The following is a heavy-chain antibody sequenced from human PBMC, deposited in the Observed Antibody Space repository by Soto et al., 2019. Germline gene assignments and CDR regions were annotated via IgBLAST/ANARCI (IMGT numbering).Heavy chain of an antibody. D-gene: IGHD3-22*01. CDR2: INAGNGNT. CDR3: ARWPDYYDSSGYLLDAFDI. CDR1: GYTFTSYA. Sequence: GASVKVSCKASGYTFTSYAMHWARQAPGQRLEWMGWINAGNGNTKYSQKFQGRVTITRDTSASTAYMELSSLRSEDTAVYYCARWPDYYDSSGYLLDAFDIWGQGTMVTVSS. J-gene: IGHJ3*02. V-gene: IGHV1-3*01.